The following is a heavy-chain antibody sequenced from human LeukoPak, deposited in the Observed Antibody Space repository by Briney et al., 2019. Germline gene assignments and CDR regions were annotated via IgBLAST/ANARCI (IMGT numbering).Heavy chain of an antibody. D-gene: IGHD2-15*01. CDR2: ISDSGRYI. CDR1: DFTFSGYD. V-gene: IGHV3-23*01. CDR3: AGKLPGGAYYFDS. Sequence: GGSLRLSCVASDFTFSGYDMTWVRQAPGRGLEWVASISDSGRYIFSADSMRGRFTISRDNCANTLYLQIYSLRVEDTATYFCAGKLPGGAYYFDSWGQGTLVAVSS. J-gene: IGHJ4*02.